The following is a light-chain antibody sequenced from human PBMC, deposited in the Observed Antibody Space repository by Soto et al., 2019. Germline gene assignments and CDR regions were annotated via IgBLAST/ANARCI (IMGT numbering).Light chain of an antibody. V-gene: IGKV3D-15*01. CDR1: QSINTD. J-gene: IGKJ1*01. Sequence: VSESPREKTTLVCVASQSINTDVAWYQQKLGQAPRLLIHSASTRPTGIASRFSGSGSGTEFTLTISGLQSEDFATYYCQQYNNWPLRFAQGTKVAIK. CDR3: QQYNNWPLR. CDR2: SAS.